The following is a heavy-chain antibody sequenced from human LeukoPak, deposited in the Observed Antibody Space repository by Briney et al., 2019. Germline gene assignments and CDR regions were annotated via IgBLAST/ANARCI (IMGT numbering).Heavy chain of an antibody. Sequence: ASVKVSCNASGYTFTNYYMHWVRQAPGQGLEWMGVINPSGGSTSYAQKFQGRVTMTRDTSTTTVYMELSSLRSEDTAVYYCAREGDTVMARRYFDYWGQGTLVTVSS. D-gene: IGHD5-18*01. CDR1: GYTFTNYY. V-gene: IGHV1-46*01. CDR2: INPSGGST. J-gene: IGHJ4*02. CDR3: AREGDTVMARRYFDY.